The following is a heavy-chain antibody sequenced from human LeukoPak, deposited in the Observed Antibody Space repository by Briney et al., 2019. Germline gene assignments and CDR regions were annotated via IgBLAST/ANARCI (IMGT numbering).Heavy chain of an antibody. Sequence: RASVKVSCKASGYTFSSYDINWVRQATGQGLEWMGWMNPNSGNTAYAQKFQGRVTMTRNTSISTAYMELSSLRSEDTAVYYCARGVHMGGNDYWGQGTLVTVSS. CDR2: MNPNSGNT. CDR3: ARGVHMGGNDY. D-gene: IGHD4-23*01. CDR1: GYTFSSYD. V-gene: IGHV1-8*02. J-gene: IGHJ4*02.